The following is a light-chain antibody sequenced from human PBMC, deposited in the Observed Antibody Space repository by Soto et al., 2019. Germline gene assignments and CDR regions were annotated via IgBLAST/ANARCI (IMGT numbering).Light chain of an antibody. CDR2: EVS. CDR3: SSSTSYSAYV. V-gene: IGLV2-14*01. Sequence: QSVLTQPASVSGSPGQSITISCTGTSSDVGGYNYVSWYQQHPDKAPKLMIYEVSNRPSGVSNRFSGSKSGNTASLTISGLQAEDEADYYCSSSTSYSAYVFGTGTKVTVL. CDR1: SSDVGGYNY. J-gene: IGLJ1*01.